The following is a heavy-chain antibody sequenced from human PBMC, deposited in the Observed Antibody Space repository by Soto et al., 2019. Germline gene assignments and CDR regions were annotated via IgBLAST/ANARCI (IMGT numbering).Heavy chain of an antibody. D-gene: IGHD6-19*01. CDR2: INWNGGST. V-gene: IGHV3-20*04. J-gene: IGHJ4*02. CDR3: ARLYSSGWYGPGRY. CDR1: GFTFDDYG. Sequence: EVQLVESGGGVVRPGGSLRLSCAASGFTFDDYGMSWVRQAPGKGLEWVSGINWNGGSTGYADSVKGRFTIARDNVKKTLYLQINSLRAEDTALYYCARLYSSGWYGPGRYWGQGTLVTVSS.